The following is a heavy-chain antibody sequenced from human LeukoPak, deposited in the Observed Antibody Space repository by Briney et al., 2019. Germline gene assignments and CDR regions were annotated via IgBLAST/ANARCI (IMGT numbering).Heavy chain of an antibody. V-gene: IGHV1-2*02. CDR1: GYTFTGYY. CDR3: ARVIPAAISSGTIYYFDY. J-gene: IGHJ4*02. Sequence: ASVKVSCKASGYTFTGYYMHWVRQAPGQGLEWMGWINPNSGGTNYAQKFQGRVTMTRDTSISTAYMELSRLRSEDTAVYYCARVIPAAISSGTIYYFDYWGQGTLVTVSS. D-gene: IGHD2-2*01. CDR2: INPNSGGT.